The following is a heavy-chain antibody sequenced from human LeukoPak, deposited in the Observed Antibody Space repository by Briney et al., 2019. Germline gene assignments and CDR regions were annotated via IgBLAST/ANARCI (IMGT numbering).Heavy chain of an antibody. J-gene: IGHJ4*02. D-gene: IGHD6-13*01. CDR2: INPNSGGT. CDR1: GYTFTGYY. CDR3: ARSIAAAGNFGDY. V-gene: IGHV1-2*06. Sequence: ASVKVSCKASGYTFTGYYMHWVRQAPGQGREWMGRINPNSGGTNYAQKFQGRVTMTRDTSISTAYMELSRLRSDDTAVYYCARSIAAAGNFGDYWGQGTLVTVSS.